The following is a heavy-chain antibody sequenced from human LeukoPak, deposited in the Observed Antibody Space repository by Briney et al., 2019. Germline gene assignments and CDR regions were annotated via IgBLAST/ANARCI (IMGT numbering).Heavy chain of an antibody. J-gene: IGHJ4*02. D-gene: IGHD3-16*02. V-gene: IGHV3-74*01. CDR3: TRGYPIFDY. CDR1: GFTFSRYW. CDR2: INTDGSST. Sequence: PGGSLRLSCAASGFTFSRYWMHWVRQAPGKGLVWVSRINTDGSSTSYADSVKGRFTISRDNAKNTLYLQMNSLRVEDTAVYYCTRGYPIFDYWGQGTLVTLSS.